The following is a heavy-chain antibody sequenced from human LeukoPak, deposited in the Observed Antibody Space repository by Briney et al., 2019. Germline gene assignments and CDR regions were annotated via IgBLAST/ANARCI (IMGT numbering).Heavy chain of an antibody. J-gene: IGHJ4*02. Sequence: ASVKVSCKASGYTFTAYYMHWVRQAPGQALEWMGRINPNSGDTIYAQNFQGRVTVTRDTSISTAYMELSRLRSDDTAVYYCACWGGGNQGHWGQGTLVTVSS. V-gene: IGHV1-2*06. CDR3: ACWGGGNQGH. CDR2: INPNSGDT. CDR1: GYTFTAYY. D-gene: IGHD4-23*01.